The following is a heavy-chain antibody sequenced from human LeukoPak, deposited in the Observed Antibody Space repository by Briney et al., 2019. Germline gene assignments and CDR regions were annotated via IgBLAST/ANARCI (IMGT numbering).Heavy chain of an antibody. Sequence: GGSLILSCAASGFTFSSYGMHWVRQAPGKGLEWVAVISYDGSNKYYADSVKGRFTISRDNSKNTLYPQMNSLRAEDTAVYYCAKDLSISYYYGSGAQLNWGQGTLVTVSS. CDR2: ISYDGSNK. CDR1: GFTFSSYG. D-gene: IGHD3-10*01. V-gene: IGHV3-30*18. CDR3: AKDLSISYYYGSGAQLN. J-gene: IGHJ4*02.